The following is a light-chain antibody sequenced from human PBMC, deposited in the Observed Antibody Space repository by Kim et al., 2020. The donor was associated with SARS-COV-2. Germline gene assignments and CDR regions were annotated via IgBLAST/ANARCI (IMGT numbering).Light chain of an antibody. J-gene: IGKJ1*01. V-gene: IGKV1-27*01. Sequence: DIQMTQSPSSLSASVGDGVTITCRASQDIANYLAWYQQKPGKVPQLLVYAASALKSGVPSRFSGNRSGTDFTLTISNLQPEDVATYYCQKYDSAPWTFGQGTKVDIK. CDR2: AAS. CDR1: QDIANY. CDR3: QKYDSAPWT.